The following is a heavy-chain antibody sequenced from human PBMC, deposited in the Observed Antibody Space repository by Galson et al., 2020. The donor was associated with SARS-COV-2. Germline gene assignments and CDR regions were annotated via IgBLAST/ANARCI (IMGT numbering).Heavy chain of an antibody. CDR1: GFTFSSYA. CDR3: ARTDSGSYFGPFY. Sequence: TGGSLRLSCAASGFTFSSYAMHWVRQAPGKGLEWGAVISYDGSNKYYADAVKGRFTISRDNSKNTLYLQMNSLRAEDTAVYYCARTDSGSYFGPFYWGQGTLVTVSS. V-gene: IGHV3-30*04. D-gene: IGHD1-26*01. CDR2: ISYDGSNK. J-gene: IGHJ4*02.